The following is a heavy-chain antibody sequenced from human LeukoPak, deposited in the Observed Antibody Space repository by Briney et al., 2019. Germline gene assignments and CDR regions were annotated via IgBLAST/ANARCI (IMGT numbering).Heavy chain of an antibody. V-gene: IGHV4-59*01. D-gene: IGHD6-13*01. Sequence: PSETLSLTCTVSGGSIDSNSWTWIRQPPGKGLEWIGYIYYSGTTNYSPSLKSRVTMSVDISKNQFSLKLSSVTAADTAVYYCARRSSSWKNWFDPWGQGTLVTVSS. J-gene: IGHJ5*02. CDR3: ARRSSSWKNWFDP. CDR2: IYYSGTT. CDR1: GGSIDSNS.